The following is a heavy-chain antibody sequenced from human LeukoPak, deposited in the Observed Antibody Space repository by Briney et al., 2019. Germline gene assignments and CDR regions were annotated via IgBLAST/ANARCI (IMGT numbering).Heavy chain of an antibody. J-gene: IGHJ6*03. CDR1: GFTFSSYN. Sequence: GGSLRLSCAASGFTFSSYNMYWVRQAPGQGLEWVSSITSTGGYIYYADSVKGRFTISRDNAKNSLYLQMNSLRAEDTAVYYCASLEGRMDVWGKGTTVTVSS. CDR3: ASLEGRMDV. D-gene: IGHD5-24*01. CDR2: ITSTGGYI. V-gene: IGHV3-21*01.